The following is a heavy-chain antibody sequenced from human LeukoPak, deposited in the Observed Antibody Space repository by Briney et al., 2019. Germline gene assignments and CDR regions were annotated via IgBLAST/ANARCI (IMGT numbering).Heavy chain of an antibody. CDR2: INWSGEST. D-gene: IGHD4-17*01. Sequence: GGSLRLSCAASGFIFDDYGMSWVRQVPGKGLEWVSGINWSGESTDYVDSVKGRFVLFRANDKKSLYLQMNSLRAEDTAVYYCAIDDYGDYYYYYMDVWGKGTTVTVS. J-gene: IGHJ6*03. V-gene: IGHV3-20*04. CDR1: GFIFDDYG. CDR3: AIDDYGDYYYYYMDV.